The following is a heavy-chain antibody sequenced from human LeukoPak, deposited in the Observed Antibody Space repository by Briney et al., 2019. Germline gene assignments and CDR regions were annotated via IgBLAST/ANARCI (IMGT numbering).Heavy chain of an antibody. CDR2: ISYDGSDK. D-gene: IGHD3-22*01. CDR1: GFTFRNYG. Sequence: GRSLRLSCAASGFTFRNYGMRWVRQAPGKGLEWVAVISYDGSDKYYADSVKGRFTIARDNSKNTLYLQMNSLRAEDTAMYYCAKVIVVVTQYYYYAMDVWGQGTTVTVSS. J-gene: IGHJ6*02. CDR3: AKVIVVVTQYYYYAMDV. V-gene: IGHV3-30*18.